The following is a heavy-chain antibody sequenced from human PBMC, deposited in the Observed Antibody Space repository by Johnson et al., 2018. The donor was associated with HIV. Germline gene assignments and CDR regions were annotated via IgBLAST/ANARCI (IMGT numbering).Heavy chain of an antibody. Sequence: QVLLVESGGGVVRPGGSLRLSCAASGFTFSSYAMHWVRQAPGKGLEWVAVISYDGSNKYYADSVKGRFTISRDNSKNTLYLQMNSLRAEDTAVYYCAREGIVGATGPGTTLQDAFDIWGQGTMVTVSS. V-gene: IGHV3-30*14. CDR1: GFTFSSYA. J-gene: IGHJ3*02. CDR2: ISYDGSNK. D-gene: IGHD1-26*01. CDR3: AREGIVGATGPGTTLQDAFDI.